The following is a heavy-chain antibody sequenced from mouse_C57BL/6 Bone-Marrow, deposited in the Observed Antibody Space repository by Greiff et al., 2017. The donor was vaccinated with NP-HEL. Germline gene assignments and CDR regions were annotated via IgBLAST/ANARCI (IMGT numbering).Heavy chain of an antibody. D-gene: IGHD2-2*01. V-gene: IGHV1-64*01. J-gene: IGHJ4*01. CDR1: GYTFTSYW. CDR2: IHPNSGST. Sequence: VQLQQPGAELVKPGASVKLSCKASGYTFTSYWMHWVKQSPGQGLEWIGMIHPNSGSTNYNEKFKSKATLTVDKSSSTAYMQLSSLTSEDSAVYYCARGLLWLRRRDYYAMDYWGQGTSVTVSS. CDR3: ARGLLWLRRRDYYAMDY.